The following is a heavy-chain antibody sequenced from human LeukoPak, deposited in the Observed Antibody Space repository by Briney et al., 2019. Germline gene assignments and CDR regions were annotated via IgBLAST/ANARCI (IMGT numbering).Heavy chain of an antibody. CDR2: IISDGSST. D-gene: IGHD3-22*01. Sequence: GGSLRLSCAASGFTFSSYWMHWVRQAPGKGLVWVSRIISDGSSTTYADSVKGRSTTSRDNAKNTLYLQMNSLRAEDTAVYHCARSYYSNSGYSGYWGQGTLVTVSS. CDR1: GFTFSSYW. J-gene: IGHJ4*02. CDR3: ARSYYSNSGYSGY. V-gene: IGHV3-74*01.